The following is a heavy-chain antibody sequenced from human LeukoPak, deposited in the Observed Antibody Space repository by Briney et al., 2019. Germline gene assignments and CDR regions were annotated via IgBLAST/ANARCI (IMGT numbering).Heavy chain of an antibody. D-gene: IGHD3-10*01. V-gene: IGHV4-39*01. Sequence: SETLSLTCTVSGGSISSSSYSWGWIRQPPGKGLEWIGSIYYSGSTYYNPSLKSRVTISVDTSKNQFSLKLSSVTAADTAVYYCASNGSGSPPYYYYYIDVWGKGTTVTIPS. CDR1: GGSISSSSYS. CDR3: ASNGSGSPPYYYYYIDV. CDR2: IYYSGST. J-gene: IGHJ6*03.